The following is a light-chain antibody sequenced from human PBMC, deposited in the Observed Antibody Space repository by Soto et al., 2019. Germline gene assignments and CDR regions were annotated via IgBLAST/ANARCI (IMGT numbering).Light chain of an antibody. CDR1: SSDIGSNP. V-gene: IGLV1-44*01. Sequence: QSVLTQPPSASGTPGQRVAISCSGGSSDIGSNPVNWYLHLPGAAPKLLIYRDNQRPSGVPDRFSGSKSGTSASLPIGGLQSEDEADYFCSAWDDNIYGPVFGGGTKVTVL. CDR3: SAWDDNIYGPV. J-gene: IGLJ2*01. CDR2: RDN.